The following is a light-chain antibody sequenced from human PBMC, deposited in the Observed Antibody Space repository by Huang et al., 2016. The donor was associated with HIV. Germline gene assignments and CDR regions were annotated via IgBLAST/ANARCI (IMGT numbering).Light chain of an antibody. V-gene: IGKV3-11*01. CDR3: HQRSSWT. CDR2: DAS. CDR1: QSVSNY. J-gene: IGKJ1*01. Sequence: EIVLTQSPATLSLSPGERATLSCRASQSVSNYLAWYQQKPVQAPRLLIYDASNRATGIPARFSGSGSGTDFTLTISSLEPEDFALYYCHQRSSWTFGQGTKVEIK.